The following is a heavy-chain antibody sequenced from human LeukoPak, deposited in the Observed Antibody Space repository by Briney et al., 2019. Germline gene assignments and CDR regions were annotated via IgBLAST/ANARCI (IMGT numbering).Heavy chain of an antibody. CDR1: GFTFSSYW. V-gene: IGHV3-7*03. Sequence: PGGSLRLSCAASGFTFSSYWMSWVRQAPGKGLEWVANIKQDGSEKYYVDSVKGRFTISRDNAKNSLYLQMNSLRAEDTAVYYCARDRAVAESSYWYFDLWGRGTLVTVSS. CDR3: ARDRAVAESSYWYFDL. J-gene: IGHJ2*01. CDR2: IKQDGSEK. D-gene: IGHD6-19*01.